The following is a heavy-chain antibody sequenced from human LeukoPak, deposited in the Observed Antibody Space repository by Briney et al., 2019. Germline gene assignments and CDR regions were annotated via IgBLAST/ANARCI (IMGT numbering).Heavy chain of an antibody. V-gene: IGHV3-21*01. Sequence: GGSLRLSCAASGFTFSSYSRHWVRQAPGKGRDWVSSISCSSSYIYCADSVISRFTISRDNAKNSLYLQMNTLRAEVTDVYNGARAVIGPDYWGQGTLVTVSS. J-gene: IGHJ4*02. CDR1: GFTFSSYS. CDR3: ARAVIGPDY. CDR2: ISCSSSYI.